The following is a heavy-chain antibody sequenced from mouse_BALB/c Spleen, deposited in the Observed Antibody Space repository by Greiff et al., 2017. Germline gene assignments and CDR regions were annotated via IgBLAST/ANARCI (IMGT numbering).Heavy chain of an antibody. V-gene: IGHV1-5*01. D-gene: IGHD2-4*01. CDR1: GYTFTSYW. J-gene: IGHJ3*01. CDR3: TRDYYDYDGTPFAY. Sequence: VQLQQSGTVLARPGASVKMSCKASGYTFTSYWMHWVKQRPGQGLEWIGAIYPGNSDTSYNQKFKGKAKLTAVTSTSTAYMELSSLTNEDSAVYYCTRDYYDYDGTPFAYWGQGTLVTVSA. CDR2: IYPGNSDT.